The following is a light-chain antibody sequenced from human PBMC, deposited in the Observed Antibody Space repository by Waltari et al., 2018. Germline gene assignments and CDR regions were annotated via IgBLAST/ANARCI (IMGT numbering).Light chain of an antibody. V-gene: IGLV2-14*03. CDR2: DVS. CDR1: SSDVCGSNF. J-gene: IGLJ2*01. Sequence: QSALTQPASVSGSPGQSITIPCTGTSSDVCGSNFVSWYQHHPGKAPKLMIYDVSKRPSGVSNRFSGSKSGNTASLTISGLQAEDESDYYCSSHTSSSTVVFGGGTKLTVL. CDR3: SSHTSSSTVV.